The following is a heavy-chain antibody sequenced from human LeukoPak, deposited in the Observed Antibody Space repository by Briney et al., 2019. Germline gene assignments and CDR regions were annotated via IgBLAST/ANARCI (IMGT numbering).Heavy chain of an antibody. Sequence: SGGSLRLSCAATGFTFSSYAMHWVRQAPGKGLEWVAVISYDGSNKYYADSVKGRFTISRDNAKNTLYLQVNSLRAEDTAVYYCARDLHFDYWGQGTLVTVSS. CDR3: ARDLHFDY. CDR1: GFTFSSYA. CDR2: ISYDGSNK. J-gene: IGHJ4*02. V-gene: IGHV3-30*04.